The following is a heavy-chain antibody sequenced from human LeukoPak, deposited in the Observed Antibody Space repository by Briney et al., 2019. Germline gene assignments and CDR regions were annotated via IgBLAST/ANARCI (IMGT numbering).Heavy chain of an antibody. Sequence: SETLSLTCTVSGGSISSYYWSWIRQPAGKGLEWIGRIYTSGSTNYNPSLKSRVTMSVDTSKNQFSLKLSSVTAADTAVYYCARGRVPSYDSWSGLWRQYYFDYWGQGTLVTVSS. CDR2: IYTSGST. J-gene: IGHJ4*02. V-gene: IGHV4-4*07. D-gene: IGHD3-3*01. CDR1: GGSISSYY. CDR3: ARGRVPSYDSWSGLWRQYYFDY.